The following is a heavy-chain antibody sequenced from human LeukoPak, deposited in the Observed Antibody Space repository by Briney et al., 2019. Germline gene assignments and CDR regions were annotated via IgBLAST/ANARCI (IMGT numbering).Heavy chain of an antibody. D-gene: IGHD1-26*01. CDR2: ILSDGSIQ. V-gene: IGHV3-30*03. J-gene: IGHJ4*02. Sequence: GGSPRLSCAASGFIFSTYGMHWVRQAPGKGLEWVAVILSDGSIQNTADSVRGRFIISRDNSKNTLFLQMNRLRTEDTAVYYCARGAILGGYNLIDDWGQGTLVTVSS. CDR1: GFIFSTYG. CDR3: ARGAILGGYNLIDD.